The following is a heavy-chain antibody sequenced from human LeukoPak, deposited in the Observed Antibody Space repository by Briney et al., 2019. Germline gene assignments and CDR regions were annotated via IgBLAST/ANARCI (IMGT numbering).Heavy chain of an antibody. CDR1: GFTVSSNY. V-gene: IGHV3-53*01. Sequence: SGGSVRLSCAASGFTVSSNYMSWVRQAPGKGLEWVSVIYSGGSTYYADSVKGRFTISRDNSKNTLYLQMNSLRAEDTAVYYCARVVVPAAIGYWGQGTLVTVSS. CDR3: ARVVVPAAIGY. CDR2: IYSGGST. J-gene: IGHJ4*02. D-gene: IGHD2-2*01.